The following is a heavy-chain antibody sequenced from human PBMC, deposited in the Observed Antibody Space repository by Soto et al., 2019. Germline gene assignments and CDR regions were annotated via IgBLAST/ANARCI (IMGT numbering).Heavy chain of an antibody. Sequence: EVQLLESGGGLVQPGGSLRLSCAASGFTFSSYAMNWVRQAPGKGLEWVAVISGSGGSTYYADSVKGRFSISRDSSKNTLYLQMNSLRAEDTAVYYCAKRGSGSYVDYWGQGTLVTVSS. V-gene: IGHV3-23*01. CDR2: ISGSGGST. D-gene: IGHD1-26*01. J-gene: IGHJ4*02. CDR1: GFTFSSYA. CDR3: AKRGSGSYVDY.